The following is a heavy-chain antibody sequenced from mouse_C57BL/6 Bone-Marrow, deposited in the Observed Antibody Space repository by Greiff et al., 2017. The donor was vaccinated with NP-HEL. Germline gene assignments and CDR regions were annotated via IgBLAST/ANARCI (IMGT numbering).Heavy chain of an antibody. D-gene: IGHD2-4*01. V-gene: IGHV5-6*01. CDR1: GFTFSSYG. CDR3: ARQNYDYAWFAY. J-gene: IGHJ3*01. Sequence: EVKLVESGGDLVKPGGSLKLSCAASGFTFSSYGMSWVRQTPDKMLEWVVTISSGGRYTYYPNSLQGRFTISRDNAKNTLYLQMSSLKSEDTAMYYCARQNYDYAWFAYWGQGTLVTVSA. CDR2: ISSGGRYT.